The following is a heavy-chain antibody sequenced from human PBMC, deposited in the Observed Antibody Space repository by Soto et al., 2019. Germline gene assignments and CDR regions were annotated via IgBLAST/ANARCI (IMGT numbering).Heavy chain of an antibody. V-gene: IGHV1-2*02. D-gene: IGHD3-9*01. CDR2: INPNSGGT. CDR1: GYTFTGYY. CDR3: ARARIRYFDWLSPFNYYGMDV. Sequence: GASVKVSCKACGYTFTGYYMHWVRQAPGQGLEWMGWINPNSGGTNYAQKFQGRVTMTRDTSISTAYMELSRLRSDDTAVYYCARARIRYFDWLSPFNYYGMDVWGQGTTVTV. J-gene: IGHJ6*02.